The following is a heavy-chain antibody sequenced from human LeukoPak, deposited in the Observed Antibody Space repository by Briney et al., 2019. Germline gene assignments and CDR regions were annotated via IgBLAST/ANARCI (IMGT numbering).Heavy chain of an antibody. D-gene: IGHD2-15*01. J-gene: IGHJ4*02. CDR1: GFTFSRAW. CDR2: IKSKRDGGTT. CDR3: TTGQATPPHGGH. V-gene: IGHV3-15*01. Sequence: GGSLRLSCAASGFTFSRAWMNWVRQAPGKGLEWVGRIKSKRDGGTTDYAAPVKDRLIISRDDSENMPYLQMNSLITEDTAVYYCTTGQATPPHGGHWGQGTLVTVSS.